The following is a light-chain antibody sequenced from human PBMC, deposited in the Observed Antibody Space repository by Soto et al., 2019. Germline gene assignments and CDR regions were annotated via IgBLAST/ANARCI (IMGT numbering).Light chain of an antibody. V-gene: IGKV1-39*01. CDR2: AAS. CDR3: QQGYITPIT. J-gene: IGKJ5*01. Sequence: DIQMAQSPSSLSASVGDRVTITCRASQSISNYLNWYQQKPGKAPKLLIYAASSLQSGVPSRFSGSGSGTEFTLTISSLQPDDFATYYCQQGYITPITFGQGARLEVK. CDR1: QSISNY.